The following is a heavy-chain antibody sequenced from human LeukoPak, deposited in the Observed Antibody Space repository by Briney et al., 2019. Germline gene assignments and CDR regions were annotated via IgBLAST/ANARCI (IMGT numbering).Heavy chain of an antibody. Sequence: PSETLSLTCTVSGGSISSGTYYWSWLRQHPGKGLEWIGYIYYSGSTYYNPSLNSRVTISVDTSKSQFSLKLSSVTAADTAVYYCARGEYSGSTYYFDYWGQGTLVTVSS. V-gene: IGHV4-31*03. D-gene: IGHD1-26*01. CDR3: ARGEYSGSTYYFDY. CDR2: IYYSGST. J-gene: IGHJ4*02. CDR1: GGSISSGTYY.